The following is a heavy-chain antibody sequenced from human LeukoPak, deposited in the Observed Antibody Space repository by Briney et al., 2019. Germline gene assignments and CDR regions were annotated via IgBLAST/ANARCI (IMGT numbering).Heavy chain of an antibody. V-gene: IGHV4-38-2*01. J-gene: IGHJ5*02. CDR3: ARCISYGSGNWFDP. D-gene: IGHD3-10*01. Sequence: KPSETLSLTCAVSGYSISSGYYWGWIRQPPGKGLEWIGSIYHSGSTYYNPSLKSRVTISVDTSKNQFSLKLSSVTAADTAVYYCARCISYGSGNWFDPWGQGTLVTVSS. CDR2: IYHSGST. CDR1: GYSISSGYY.